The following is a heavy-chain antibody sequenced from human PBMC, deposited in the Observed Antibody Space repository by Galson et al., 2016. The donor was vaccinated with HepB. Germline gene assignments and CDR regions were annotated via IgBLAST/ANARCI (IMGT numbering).Heavy chain of an antibody. V-gene: IGHV3-11*01. CDR1: GFTFSDFY. D-gene: IGHD4-11*01. CDR3: ARDDSNYIYDYFYGMEV. J-gene: IGHJ6*02. Sequence: SLRLSCAASGFTFSDFYMSWIRQAPGKGLEWVSYINSSGGIIYYADSVKGRFTDSRDNAKNSLYLQMNSLRADDTAVYYRARDDSNYIYDYFYGMEVWGQGTTVTVSS. CDR2: INSSGGII.